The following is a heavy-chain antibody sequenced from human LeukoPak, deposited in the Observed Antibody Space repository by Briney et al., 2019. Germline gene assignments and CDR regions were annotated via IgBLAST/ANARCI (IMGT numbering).Heavy chain of an antibody. J-gene: IGHJ3*02. V-gene: IGHV3-21*01. Sequence: PGGSLRLSCAASGFTFSGYSMNWVRQAPGKGLEWVSSISSSSSYIYYADSVKGRFTISRDNAKNSLYLQMNSLRAEDTAVYYCARRLLGELSGRAFDIWGQGTMVTVSS. D-gene: IGHD3-10*01. CDR2: ISSSSSYI. CDR3: ARRLLGELSGRAFDI. CDR1: GFTFSGYS.